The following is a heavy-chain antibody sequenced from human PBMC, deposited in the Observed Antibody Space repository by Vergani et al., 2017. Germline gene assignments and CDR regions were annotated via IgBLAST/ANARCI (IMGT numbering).Heavy chain of an antibody. Sequence: QVQLQESGPGLVKTSGTLSLTCAVSGGSLSSSNWWSWVRQPPGKGLKWIGEIYHSGSTNYNPTLKSRVTISVDKSKNQFSLKMSSVTAADTAAYCSARDFREAPQKEGLCDPWGQGTLVTVSS. J-gene: IGHJ5*02. V-gene: IGHV4-4*01. CDR1: GGSLSSSNW. CDR2: IYHSGST. CDR3: ARDFREAPQKEGLCDP.